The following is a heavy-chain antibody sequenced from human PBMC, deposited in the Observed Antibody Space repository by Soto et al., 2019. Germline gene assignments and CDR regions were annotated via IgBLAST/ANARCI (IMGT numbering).Heavy chain of an antibody. CDR1: VFTFSSYS. CDR3: ARDVNYSFDF. Sequence: GSLRLACAASVFTFSSYSMNWVRQSPGKGLEWISYISSSSSLIVYADSVRGRFTISRDNAKNSLFLQMNSLRDDDSAVYYCARDVNYSFDFWGQGALVTVSS. CDR2: ISSSSSLI. J-gene: IGHJ4*02. V-gene: IGHV3-48*02. D-gene: IGHD1-26*01.